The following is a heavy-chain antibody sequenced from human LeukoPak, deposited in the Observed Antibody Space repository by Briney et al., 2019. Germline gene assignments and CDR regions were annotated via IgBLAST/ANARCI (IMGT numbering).Heavy chain of an antibody. CDR2: IHYSGST. CDR1: GGSLNSYY. D-gene: IGHD2-2*01. J-gene: IGHJ4*02. V-gene: IGHV4-59*01. Sequence: SETLSLTCTVSGGSLNSYYWSWIRQPPGRGLEWIGSIHYSGSTSYNPSLKSRVTISVDTSKNQFSLKLSSVTAADTAVYYCARVSYCSSASCYQYFDYWGQGTLVTVSS. CDR3: ARVSYCSSASCYQYFDY.